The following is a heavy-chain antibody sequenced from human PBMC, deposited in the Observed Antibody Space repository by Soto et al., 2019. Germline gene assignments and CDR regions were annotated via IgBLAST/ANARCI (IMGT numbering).Heavy chain of an antibody. CDR2: IYYSGST. Sequence: SETLSLTCTVSGGSISSYYWSWIRQPPGKGLEWIGYIYYSGSTNYNPSLKSRVTISVDTSKNQFSLKLSSVTAADTAVYYCARLVPLTNCLDYWGQGTLVTVSS. CDR1: GGSISSYY. D-gene: IGHD7-27*01. CDR3: ARLVPLTNCLDY. J-gene: IGHJ4*02. V-gene: IGHV4-59*01.